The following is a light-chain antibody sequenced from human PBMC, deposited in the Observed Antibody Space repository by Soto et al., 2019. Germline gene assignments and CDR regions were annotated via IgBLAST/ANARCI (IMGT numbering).Light chain of an antibody. CDR2: TNT. Sequence: QSVLTQPPSASGTPGQSVSISCSGSRSNIGTNPVNWYQQLPGTAPKLLFYTNTQRPSGVPDRFSASKSGTSASLAIGGLQSEDEADYYCAAWDDSLNSVIFGGGTKVTVL. V-gene: IGLV1-44*01. J-gene: IGLJ2*01. CDR1: RSNIGTNP. CDR3: AAWDDSLNSVI.